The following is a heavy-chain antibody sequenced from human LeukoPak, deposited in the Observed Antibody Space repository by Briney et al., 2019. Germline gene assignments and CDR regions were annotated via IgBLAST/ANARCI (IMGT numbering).Heavy chain of an antibody. V-gene: IGHV3-23*01. Sequence: GGSLSLSCAASGFTFSSYAMSWVRQAPGRGLGWVSAISGSGGSTYYADSVKGRFTISRDNSKNTLYLQMNSLRAGDTAVYYCAKDLRSAWYFDYWGQGTLVTVSS. J-gene: IGHJ4*02. CDR3: AKDLRSAWYFDY. CDR2: ISGSGGST. D-gene: IGHD2-15*01. CDR1: GFTFSSYA.